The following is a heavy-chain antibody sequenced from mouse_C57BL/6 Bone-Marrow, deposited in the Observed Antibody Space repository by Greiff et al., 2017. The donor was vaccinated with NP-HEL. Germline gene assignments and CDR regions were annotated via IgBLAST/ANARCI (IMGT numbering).Heavy chain of an antibody. CDR3: TRSPFYYDYDAGYFDV. CDR2: IYPGNSDT. J-gene: IGHJ1*03. Sequence: EVQLQQSGTVLARPGASVKMSCKTSGYTFTSYWMHWVKQRPGQGLEWIGAIYPGNSDTSYNQKFKGKAKLTAVTSASTAYMELSSLTNEDSAVYYCTRSPFYYDYDAGYFDVWGTGTTVTVSS. D-gene: IGHD2-4*01. CDR1: GYTFTSYW. V-gene: IGHV1-5*01.